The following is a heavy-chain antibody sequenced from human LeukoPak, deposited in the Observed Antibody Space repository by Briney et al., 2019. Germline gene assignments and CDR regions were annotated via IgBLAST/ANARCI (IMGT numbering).Heavy chain of an antibody. CDR3: ARGRGYCSGGSCYVDY. CDR1: GGSISSGGYS. CDR2: IYHSGST. V-gene: IGHV4-30-2*06. D-gene: IGHD2-15*01. J-gene: IGHJ4*02. Sequence: SQTLSLTCAVSGGSISSGGYSWSWIRQSPGKGLEWIGYIYHSGSTYYNPSLKSRVTISVDRSKNQFSLKLSSVTAADTAVYYCARGRGYCSGGSCYVDYWGQGTLVTVSS.